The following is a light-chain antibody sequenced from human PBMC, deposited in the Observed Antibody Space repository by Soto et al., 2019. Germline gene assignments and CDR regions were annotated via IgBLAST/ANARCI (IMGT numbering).Light chain of an antibody. CDR1: SSNIGAGYD. CDR2: GNT. CDR3: LSFDSSLSVV. J-gene: IGLJ2*01. Sequence: QSVLTQPPSVSGAPGQRVTLSCTGSSSNIGAGYDVHWYQQLPGRAPKLLIYGNTNRPSGVPDRFSGSKSGTSASLAITGLQAEDEADYYCLSFDSSLSVVFGGGTKPTVL. V-gene: IGLV1-40*01.